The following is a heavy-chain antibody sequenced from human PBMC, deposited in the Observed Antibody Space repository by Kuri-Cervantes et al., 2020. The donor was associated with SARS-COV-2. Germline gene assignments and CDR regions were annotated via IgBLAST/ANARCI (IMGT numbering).Heavy chain of an antibody. CDR3: ARDGVADYYYYYMDV. CDR2: ISWNSGSI. Sequence: GGSLRLSCAASGFTFDDYAMHWVRQAPGKGLEWVSGISWNSGSIGYADSVKGRFTISRDNSKNTLYLQMNSLRAEDTAVYYCARDGVADYYYYYMDVWGKGTTVTVSS. D-gene: IGHD2-15*01. V-gene: IGHV3-9*01. J-gene: IGHJ6*03. CDR1: GFTFDDYA.